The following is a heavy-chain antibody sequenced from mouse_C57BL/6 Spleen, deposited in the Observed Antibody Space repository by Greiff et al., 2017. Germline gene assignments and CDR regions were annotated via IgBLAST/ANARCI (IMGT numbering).Heavy chain of an antibody. D-gene: IGHD4-1*01. V-gene: IGHV1-15*01. J-gene: IGHJ2*01. CDR1: GYTFTDYE. Sequence: VKLQESGAELVRPGASVTLSCKASGYTFTDYEMHWVKQTPVHGLEWIGAIDPETGGTAYNQKFKGKAILTADKSSSTAYMELRSLTSEDSAVYYCTRSGRGYWGQGTTLTVSS. CDR3: TRSGRGY. CDR2: IDPETGGT.